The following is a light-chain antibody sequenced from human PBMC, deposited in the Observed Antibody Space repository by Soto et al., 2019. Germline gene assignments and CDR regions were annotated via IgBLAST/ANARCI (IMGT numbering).Light chain of an antibody. V-gene: IGLV2-14*03. J-gene: IGLJ1*01. CDR1: SSDVVGYNY. CDR3: SSYTPSNTRQIV. CDR2: DVT. Sequence: QSVLTQPASVSGSPGQSITISCTGTSSDVVGYNYVSWYQHHPGKAPKLIIYDVTNRPSGVSNPFSGSKSGNTASLTISGLQPEDEADYYCSSYTPSNTRQIVFGTGTKVTVL.